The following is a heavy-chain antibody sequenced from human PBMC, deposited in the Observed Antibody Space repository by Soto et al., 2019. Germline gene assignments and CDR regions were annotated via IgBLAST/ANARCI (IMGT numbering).Heavy chain of an antibody. Sequence: PGESLKISCKASEDIFTNYWIGWVRQMPGRGLEWMGIIYPGDSDTRYSPSFQGQVTFSVDKSINTAHLHLSTLKASDTAMFYCVRRRGYSSSGAFDYWAQGTLVTVSS. CDR3: VRRRGYSSSGAFDY. V-gene: IGHV5-51*01. J-gene: IGHJ4*02. CDR1: EDIFTNYW. D-gene: IGHD3-10*01. CDR2: IYPGDSDT.